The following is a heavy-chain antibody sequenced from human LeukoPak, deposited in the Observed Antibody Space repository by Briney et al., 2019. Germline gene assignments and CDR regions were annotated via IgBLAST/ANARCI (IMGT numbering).Heavy chain of an antibody. D-gene: IGHD5-24*01. V-gene: IGHV3-7*01. J-gene: IGHJ4*02. CDR2: VKQDGSEI. CDR1: GFTFSSYW. CDR3: ARTSRRRDGSQLWSSDY. Sequence: GGSLRLSCAVSGFTFSSYWMSWVRQGPGKGLEWVANVKQDGSEIHYVDSVKGRFTISRDSAKNSLYLQMNSLRAEDSAVYYCARTSRRRDGSQLWSSDYWGQGTLVTVSS.